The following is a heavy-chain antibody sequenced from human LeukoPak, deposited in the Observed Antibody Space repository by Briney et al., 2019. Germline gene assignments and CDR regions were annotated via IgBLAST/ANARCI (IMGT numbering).Heavy chain of an antibody. CDR3: STKQWLAPPPDS. D-gene: IGHD6-19*01. Sequence: GGSLRLSCAASGFTFSKYWMLWVRQAPGKGLESVSRINTDGTVTTYADSVKGRFTVSRDDADNTMFLEINSVRDEDSAVYYCSTKQWLAPPPDSWGQGTPVSVSS. CDR2: INTDGTVT. V-gene: IGHV3-74*01. CDR1: GFTFSKYW. J-gene: IGHJ4*02.